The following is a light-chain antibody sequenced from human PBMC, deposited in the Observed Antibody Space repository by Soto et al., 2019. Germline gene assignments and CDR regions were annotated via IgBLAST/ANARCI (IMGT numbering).Light chain of an antibody. Sequence: DIQMTQSPSSLSTSVGDRFTITCRASQSISSWLAWYQQKPGKAPKLLIYDASSLESGVPSRFSGSGSGTDFTLTISRLEPEDFAVYYCQQYSSSWTFGQGTKV. CDR3: QQYSSSWT. J-gene: IGKJ1*01. CDR2: DAS. CDR1: QSISSW. V-gene: IGKV1-5*01.